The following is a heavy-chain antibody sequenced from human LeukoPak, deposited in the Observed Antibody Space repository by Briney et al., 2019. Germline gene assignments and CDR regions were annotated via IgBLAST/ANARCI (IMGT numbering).Heavy chain of an antibody. Sequence: ASVKVSCKASGYTFTGYYIHWVRQAPGQGLEWMGWINPYSGATNYAQKFQGRVTMTSDTSITTAYMEPTRLRSDDTAVYYCVRDGACSSTSCQNFDYWGQGTLVAVPS. CDR3: VRDGACSSTSCQNFDY. V-gene: IGHV1-2*02. D-gene: IGHD2-2*01. CDR2: INPYSGAT. CDR1: GYTFTGYY. J-gene: IGHJ4*02.